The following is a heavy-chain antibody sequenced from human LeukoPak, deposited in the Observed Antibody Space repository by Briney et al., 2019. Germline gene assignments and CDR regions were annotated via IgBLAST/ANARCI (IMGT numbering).Heavy chain of an antibody. CDR3: ARGYYDRSGYGPY. D-gene: IGHD3-22*01. CDR2: IYSGGST. V-gene: IGHV3-53*01. Sequence: PGGSLRLSCAASGFTHRSNYMSGVRQAPGKGLEWVSVIYSGGSTYYADSVKGRFTTSRDNSKNTLYLQMNSLRAEDTAVYYCARGYYDRSGYGPYWGQGTLVTVSS. J-gene: IGHJ4*02. CDR1: GFTHRSNY.